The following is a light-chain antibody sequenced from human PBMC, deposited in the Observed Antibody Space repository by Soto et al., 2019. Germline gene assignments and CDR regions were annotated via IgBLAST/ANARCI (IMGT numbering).Light chain of an antibody. CDR1: QSVSNNY. CDR2: GAS. J-gene: IGKJ1*01. Sequence: ETVLTQSPGTLSLSPGERATLFCRASQSVSNNYLAWYQQKPGQAPRLLIYGASSRATGIPDRFSGSGSGTDFSLTISRLEPEDSAVYYCQQHGTSPPSWTVGQGTKVEIK. CDR3: QQHGTSPPSWT. V-gene: IGKV3-20*01.